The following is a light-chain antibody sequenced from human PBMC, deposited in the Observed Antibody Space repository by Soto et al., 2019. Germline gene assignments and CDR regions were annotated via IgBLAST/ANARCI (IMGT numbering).Light chain of an antibody. CDR1: SSDVSAYNY. J-gene: IGLJ1*01. CDR3: SSYTSSSTEV. Sequence: QSALTQPASVSGSPGQSITISCTGTSSDVSAYNYVSWYQQHPGKAPKLMIYDVNNRPSGVSNRFSGSKSGNTASLTISGLQAEDEADYYCSSYTSSSTEVFGIGTKVTVL. CDR2: DVN. V-gene: IGLV2-14*01.